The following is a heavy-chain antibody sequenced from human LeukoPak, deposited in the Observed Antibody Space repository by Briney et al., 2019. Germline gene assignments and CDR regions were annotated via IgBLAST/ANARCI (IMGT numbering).Heavy chain of an antibody. Sequence: GGSLRLSCAASGFTFSSYSMNWVRQAPGKGLEWVSSISSSSSYIYYADPVKGRFTISRDNAKNSLYLQMNSLRAEDTAVYYCARGRVTMVRGVIITPIDYWGQGTLVTVSS. D-gene: IGHD3-10*01. V-gene: IGHV3-21*01. CDR2: ISSSSSYI. J-gene: IGHJ4*02. CDR3: ARGRVTMVRGVIITPIDY. CDR1: GFTFSSYS.